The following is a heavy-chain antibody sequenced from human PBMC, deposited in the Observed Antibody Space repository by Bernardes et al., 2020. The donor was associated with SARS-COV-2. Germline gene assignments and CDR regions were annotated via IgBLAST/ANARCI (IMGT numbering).Heavy chain of an antibody. Sequence: SETLSLTCAVYGGSFSGYYWSWIRQTPGKGLEWIGEINDSGSTKYNPALKSRVTISVDPSKNQFSLKLNSVTAADTAVYYCARGSAAVVSHFMLLFANWYFDLWGRGTLVTVSS. J-gene: IGHJ2*01. CDR3: ARGSAAVVSHFMLLFANWYFDL. V-gene: IGHV4-34*01. CDR2: INDSGST. D-gene: IGHD2-15*01. CDR1: GGSFSGYY.